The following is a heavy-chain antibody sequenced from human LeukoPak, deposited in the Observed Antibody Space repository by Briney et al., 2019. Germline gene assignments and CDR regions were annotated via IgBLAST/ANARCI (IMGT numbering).Heavy chain of an antibody. CDR3: AKTAGIAAAADFDY. D-gene: IGHD6-13*01. CDR2: ISGGGGST. Sequence: PGGSLRLSCAASGFTFSSYAMSWVRQAPGKGLEWVAGISGGGGSTDYADSVKGRFTISRDNSKNTLYLQMNSLRAEDTAVYYCAKTAGIAAAADFDYWGQGTLVTVSS. CDR1: GFTFSSYA. J-gene: IGHJ4*02. V-gene: IGHV3-23*01.